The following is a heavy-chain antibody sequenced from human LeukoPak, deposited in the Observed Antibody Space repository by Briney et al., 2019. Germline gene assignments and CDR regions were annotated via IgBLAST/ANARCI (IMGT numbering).Heavy chain of an antibody. CDR3: ARWFGELLTVDY. CDR2: ISYDGSNK. CDR1: GFTFSSYG. V-gene: IGHV3-30*03. Sequence: GGSLRLSCAASGFTFSSYGMHWVRQAPGKGLERVAVISYDGSNKYYADSVKGRFTISRDNSKNTLYLQMNSLRAEDTAVYYCARWFGELLTVDYWGQGTLVTVSS. J-gene: IGHJ4*02. D-gene: IGHD3-10*01.